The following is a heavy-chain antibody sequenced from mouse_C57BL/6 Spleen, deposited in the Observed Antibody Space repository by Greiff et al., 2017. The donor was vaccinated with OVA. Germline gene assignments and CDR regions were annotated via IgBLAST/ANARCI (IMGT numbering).Heavy chain of an antibody. CDR1: GFTFSSYA. D-gene: IGHD2-3*01. CDR2: ISSGGDYI. J-gene: IGHJ2*01. V-gene: IGHV5-9-1*02. CDR3: TRVGDGYYVYYFDY. Sequence: EVMLVESGAGLVKPGGSLKLSCAASGFTFSSYAMSWVRQTPEKRLEWVAYISSGGDYIYYADTVKGRFTISRDNARNTLYLQMSSLKSEDTAMYYCTRVGDGYYVYYFDYWGQGTTLTVSS.